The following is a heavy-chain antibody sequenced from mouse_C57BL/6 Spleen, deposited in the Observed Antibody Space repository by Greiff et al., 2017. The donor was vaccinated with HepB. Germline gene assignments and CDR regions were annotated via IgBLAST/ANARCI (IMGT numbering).Heavy chain of an antibody. CDR3: ARDAHYYGSSYPFAY. V-gene: IGHV1-42*01. J-gene: IGHJ3*01. CDR2: INPSTGGT. D-gene: IGHD1-1*01. Sequence: EVQLVESGPELVKPGASVKISCKASGYSFTGYYMNWVKQSPEKSLEWIGEINPSTGGTTYNQKFKAKATLTVDKSSSTAYMQLKSLTSEDSAVYYCARDAHYYGSSYPFAYWGQGTLVTVSA. CDR1: GYSFTGYY.